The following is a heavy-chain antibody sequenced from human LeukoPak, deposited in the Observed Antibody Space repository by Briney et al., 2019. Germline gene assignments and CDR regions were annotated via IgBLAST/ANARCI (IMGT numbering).Heavy chain of an antibody. V-gene: IGHV1-2*06. J-gene: IGHJ4*02. CDR3: AGGIVGATDLDY. CDR2: INPDSGGT. CDR1: GYTFTGYY. D-gene: IGHD1-26*01. Sequence: ASVKVSCKASGYTFTGYYMQWVRQAPGQGLEWMGRINPDSGGTNYAQKLQDRVTMTRDTSITTAYMELSSLRYDDTAVYYCAGGIVGATDLDYWGQGTLVTVSS.